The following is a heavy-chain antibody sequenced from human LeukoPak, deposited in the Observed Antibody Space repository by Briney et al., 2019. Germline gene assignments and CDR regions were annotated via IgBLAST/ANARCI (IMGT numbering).Heavy chain of an antibody. V-gene: IGHV3-30-3*01. CDR1: GFTFSSYA. J-gene: IGHJ3*02. CDR2: ISYDGSNK. Sequence: GRSLRLSRAASGFTFSSYAMHWVRQAPGKGLEWVAVISYDGSNKYYADSVKGRFTISRDNSKNTLYLQMNSLRAEDTAVYYCAREYSGSRGDAFDIWGQGTMVTVSS. D-gene: IGHD1-26*01. CDR3: AREYSGSRGDAFDI.